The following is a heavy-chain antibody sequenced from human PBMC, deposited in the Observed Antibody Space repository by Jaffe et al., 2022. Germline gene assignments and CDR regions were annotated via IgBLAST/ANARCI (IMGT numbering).Heavy chain of an antibody. D-gene: IGHD6-19*01. CDR2: ITAGGDDT. J-gene: IGHJ4*02. CDR3: AKGSSSGRPYYFDY. CDR1: GFTFRNYA. V-gene: IGHV3-23*01. Sequence: EVQLLESGGDLVQPGGSLRLSCAASGFTFRNYAMSWVRQAPGKGLEWVSAITAGGDDTYYADSVKGRFKISRDNSKNTLYLQMNSLRAEDTAVFYCAKGSSSGRPYYFDYWGQGTLVTVSS.